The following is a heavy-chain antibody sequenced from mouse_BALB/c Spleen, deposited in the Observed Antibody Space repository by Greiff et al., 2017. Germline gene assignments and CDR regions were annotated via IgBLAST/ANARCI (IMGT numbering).Heavy chain of an antibody. J-gene: IGHJ3*01. V-gene: IGHV5-6-3*01. CDR1: GFTFSSYG. CDR3: ARDLPFAY. Sequence: EVQVVESGGGLVQPGGSLKLSCAASGFTFSSYGMSWVRQTPDKRLELVATINSNGGSTYYPDSVKGRFTISRDNAKNTLYLQMSSLKSEDTAMYYCARDLPFAYWGQGTLVTVSA. CDR2: INSNGGST.